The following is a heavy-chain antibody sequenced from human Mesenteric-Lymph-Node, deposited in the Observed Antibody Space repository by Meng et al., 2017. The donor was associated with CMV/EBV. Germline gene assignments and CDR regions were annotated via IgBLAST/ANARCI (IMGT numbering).Heavy chain of an antibody. Sequence: TRSAIHWVRQAPGQRLEWLGWINTADGDTKYSQRFKGRVTITRDTSASTAYMELNSLTSEDTAVFYCARDTKGYCDSTSCYWYFDLWGRGTLVTVSS. CDR1: TRSA. D-gene: IGHD2-2*01. J-gene: IGHJ2*01. CDR2: INTADGDT. CDR3: ARDTKGYCDSTSCYWYFDL. V-gene: IGHV1-3*04.